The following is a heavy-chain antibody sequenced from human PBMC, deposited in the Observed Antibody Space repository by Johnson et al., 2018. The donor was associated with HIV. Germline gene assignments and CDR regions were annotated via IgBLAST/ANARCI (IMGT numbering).Heavy chain of an antibody. CDR1: GFIFSDYY. Sequence: QMQLVESGGGLVKAGGSLRLSCAASGFIFSDYYMSWIRQAPGKGLEWVSYISSSGTIIYYVDSVKGRFTISRDNAKNSLYLQMNSLTAADTAVYYCARRALHYDVLTDYPVAANAFDIWGQGTMVTVSS. CDR3: ARRALHYDVLTDYPVAANAFDI. CDR2: ISSSGTII. V-gene: IGHV3-11*04. D-gene: IGHD3-9*01. J-gene: IGHJ3*02.